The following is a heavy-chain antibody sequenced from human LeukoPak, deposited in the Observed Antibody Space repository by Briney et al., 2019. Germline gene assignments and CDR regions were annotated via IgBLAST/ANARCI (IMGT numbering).Heavy chain of an antibody. D-gene: IGHD2-2*01. Sequence: GGSLRLSCAASGFTFTSYAMSWVRQASGKGLEWVGRIRSKANSYATAYAASVKGRFTISRDDSKNTAYLQMNSLKTEDTAVYYCTTMPGDYWGQGTLVTVSS. V-gene: IGHV3-73*01. CDR3: TTMPGDY. CDR1: GFTFTSYA. CDR2: IRSKANSYAT. J-gene: IGHJ4*02.